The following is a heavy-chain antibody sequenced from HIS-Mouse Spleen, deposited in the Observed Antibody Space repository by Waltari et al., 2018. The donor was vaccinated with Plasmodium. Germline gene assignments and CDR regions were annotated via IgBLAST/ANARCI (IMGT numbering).Heavy chain of an antibody. Sequence: QVQLVQSGAEVKKPGPSVNVFCKASGYTFTGYYMHWVRQAPGQGLEWMGWINPNSGGKNYAQKFQGRVTMTRATSISTAYMGVSRLRTDDTAVYYCARVLGYKAAAGTFVEYFQHWGQGTLVTVSS. V-gene: IGHV1-2*02. D-gene: IGHD6-13*01. CDR2: INPNSGGK. CDR3: ARVLGYKAAAGTFVEYFQH. J-gene: IGHJ1*01. CDR1: GYTFTGYY.